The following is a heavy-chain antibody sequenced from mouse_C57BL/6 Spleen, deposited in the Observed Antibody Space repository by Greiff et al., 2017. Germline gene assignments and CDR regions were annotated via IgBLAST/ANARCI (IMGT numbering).Heavy chain of an antibody. D-gene: IGHD2-3*01. CDR3: ARKNGYWGYFDV. V-gene: IGHV1-47*01. CDR2: FHPYNDDT. CDR1: GYTFTNYP. J-gene: IGHJ1*03. Sequence: VQLVGSGAELVKPGASVKMSCTASGYTFTNYPLEWIKQNHGNSLEWIGNFHPYNDDTKYNEKFKGKATLTVEKSSSTVYLELSRLTSDDSAVYYCARKNGYWGYFDVWGTGTTVTVSS.